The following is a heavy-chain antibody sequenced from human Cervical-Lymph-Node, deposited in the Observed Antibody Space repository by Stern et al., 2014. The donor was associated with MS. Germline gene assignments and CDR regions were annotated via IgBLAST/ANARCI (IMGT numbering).Heavy chain of an antibody. Sequence: VQLVQSGAEVKTPGESLKISCKPSGYRFTISYIDWVRPMPGTGLEWMGVIYPYDSNTTYSPSFRGQVTISADKSSTPAYLQWSSLRASDTAMYYCARHVQGFDYWGQGTLVTVSS. CDR3: ARHVQGFDY. J-gene: IGHJ4*02. CDR1: GYRFTISY. V-gene: IGHV5-51*01. CDR2: IYPYDSNT.